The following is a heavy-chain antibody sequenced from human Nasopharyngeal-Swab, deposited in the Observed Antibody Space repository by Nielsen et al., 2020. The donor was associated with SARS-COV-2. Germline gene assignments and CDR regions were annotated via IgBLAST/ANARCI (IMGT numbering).Heavy chain of an antibody. CDR3: ASTLQYSSGWYEGYYFDY. CDR1: GFTFSSYS. Sequence: SCAASGFTFSSYSMNWVRQAPGKGLEWVSSISSSSSYIYYADSVKGRFTISRDNAKNSLYLQMNSLRAEDTAVYYCASTLQYSSGWYEGYYFDYWGQGTLVTVSS. D-gene: IGHD6-19*01. J-gene: IGHJ4*02. V-gene: IGHV3-21*01. CDR2: ISSSSSYI.